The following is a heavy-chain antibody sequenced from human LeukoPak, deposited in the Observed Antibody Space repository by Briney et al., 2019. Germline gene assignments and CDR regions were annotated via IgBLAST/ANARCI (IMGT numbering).Heavy chain of an antibody. CDR1: GFTFDDYG. D-gene: IGHD1-26*01. V-gene: IGHV3-20*04. CDR3: ARELVGAALDY. CDR2: INWNGGST. J-gene: IGHJ4*02. Sequence: TGGSLRLFCAASGFTFDDYGMSWVRQAPGKGLEWVSGINWNGGSTGYADSVKGRFTISRDNAKNSLYLQMNSLRAEDTALYFCARELVGAALDYWGQGALVTVSS.